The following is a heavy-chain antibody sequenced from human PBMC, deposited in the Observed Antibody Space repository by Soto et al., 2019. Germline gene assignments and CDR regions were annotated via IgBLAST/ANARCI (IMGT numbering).Heavy chain of an antibody. CDR1: GFTFIGHY. Sequence: ASVKVSCKASGFTFIGHYIHWGRQAPGQGLQWVGWINPNSGAGTVYAQKFQGRVTMTAVTSTSIASMDLTSLRGDDTAVYYCAGSRTGALDYWGPGALVTGSS. J-gene: IGHJ4*02. D-gene: IGHD1-1*01. CDR3: AGSRTGALDY. CDR2: INPNSGAGT. V-gene: IGHV1-2*02.